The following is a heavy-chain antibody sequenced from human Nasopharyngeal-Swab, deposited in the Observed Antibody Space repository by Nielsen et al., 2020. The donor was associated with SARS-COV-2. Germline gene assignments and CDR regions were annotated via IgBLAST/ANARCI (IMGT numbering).Heavy chain of an antibody. D-gene: IGHD6-13*01. Sequence: GESLKISCAASGFTFSSYGMHWVRQAPGKGLEWVSAISGSGGSTYYADSVKGRFTISRDNSKNTLYLQMNGLRAEDTAVYYCAKGGYSSSWYEAPYYYYYYGMDVWGQGTTVTVSS. CDR3: AKGGYSSSWYEAPYYYYYYGMDV. J-gene: IGHJ6*02. CDR2: ISGSGGST. CDR1: GFTFSSYG. V-gene: IGHV3-23*01.